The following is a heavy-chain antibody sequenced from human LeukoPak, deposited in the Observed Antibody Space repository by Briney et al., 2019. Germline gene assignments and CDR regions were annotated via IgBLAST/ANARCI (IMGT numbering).Heavy chain of an antibody. J-gene: IGHJ4*02. CDR2: IHNSGGT. D-gene: IGHD3-22*01. CDR3: ATGIGWLLLY. CDR1: GDSISNYY. V-gene: IGHV4-59*01. Sequence: PSETLSLTCTVSGDSISNYYCNWIRQSPGKGLEWLGYIHNSGGTKYNPSLNSRVSISVDTSRNQFSLKLSSVTAADTAVYYCATGIGWLLLYWGQGTQVTVSS.